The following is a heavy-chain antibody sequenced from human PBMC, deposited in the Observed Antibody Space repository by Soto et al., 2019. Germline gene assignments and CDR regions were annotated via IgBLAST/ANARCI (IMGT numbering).Heavy chain of an antibody. CDR1: GGSISSSSYY. CDR3: ARDGAVAEGFNWFDP. J-gene: IGHJ5*02. D-gene: IGHD6-19*01. Sequence: SETLSLTCTVSGGSISSSSYYWGWIRQPPGKGLEWIGYIYYSGSTNYNPSLKSRVTISVDTSKNQFSLKLSSVTAADTAVYYCARDGAVAEGFNWFDPWGQGTLVTVSS. CDR2: IYYSGST. V-gene: IGHV4-61*01.